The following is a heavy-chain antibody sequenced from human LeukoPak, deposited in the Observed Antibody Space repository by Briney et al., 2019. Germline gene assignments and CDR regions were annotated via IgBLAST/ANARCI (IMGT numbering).Heavy chain of an antibody. J-gene: IGHJ4*01. CDR2: ISYDGSNK. CDR3: ANATEPWMGDFYFDY. CDR1: GFTFGTYD. D-gene: IGHD3-3*01. V-gene: IGHV3-30*18. Sequence: PWMSLRLSGAASGFTFGTYDMHWVGQAPGNGLDWGAVISYDGSNKYYADYVKGRFTISRATSKNTMDLQRNRLRAEATDVYSCANATEPWMGDFYFDYWGNRTLVTVSS.